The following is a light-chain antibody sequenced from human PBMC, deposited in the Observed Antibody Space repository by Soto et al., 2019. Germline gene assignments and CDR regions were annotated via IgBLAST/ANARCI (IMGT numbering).Light chain of an antibody. CDR1: SSNIGNHY. CDR3: ATWDSSLSAGV. J-gene: IGLJ1*01. Sequence: QSVLTQPPSVSAAPGQKVTISCSGSSSNIGNHYVSWYQHLPGTAPKLLIYDNNKRPSGIPDRFSGSTSGTSASLGITGLQTGDEAHYYCATWDSSLSAGVFGSGTKVTVL. CDR2: DNN. V-gene: IGLV1-51*01.